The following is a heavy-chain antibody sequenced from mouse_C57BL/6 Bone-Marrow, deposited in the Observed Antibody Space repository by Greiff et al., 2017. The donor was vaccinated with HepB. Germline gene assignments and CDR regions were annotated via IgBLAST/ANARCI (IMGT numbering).Heavy chain of an antibody. CDR1: GYTFTDYE. CDR3: TRESYDYDGYYFDY. V-gene: IGHV1-15*01. D-gene: IGHD2-4*01. J-gene: IGHJ2*01. Sequence: VQVVESGAELVRPGASVTLSCKASGYTFTDYEMHWVKQTPVHGLEWIGAIDPETGGTAYNQKFKGKAILTADKSSSTAYMELRSLTSEDSAVYYCTRESYDYDGYYFDYWGQGTTLTVSS. CDR2: IDPETGGT.